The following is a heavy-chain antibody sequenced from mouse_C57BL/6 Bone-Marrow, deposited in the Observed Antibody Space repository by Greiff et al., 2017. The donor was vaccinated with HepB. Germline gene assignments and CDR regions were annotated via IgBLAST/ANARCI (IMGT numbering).Heavy chain of an antibody. Sequence: EVMLVESGGGLVQPKGSLKLSCAASGFSFNTYAMNWVRQAPGKGLEWVARIRSKSNNYATYYADSVKDRFTISRDDSESMLYLQMNNLKTEDTAMYYCVRGDYLFAYWGQGTLVTVSA. V-gene: IGHV10-1*01. CDR3: VRGDYLFAY. D-gene: IGHD1-1*01. CDR1: GFSFNTYA. CDR2: IRSKSNNYAT. J-gene: IGHJ3*01.